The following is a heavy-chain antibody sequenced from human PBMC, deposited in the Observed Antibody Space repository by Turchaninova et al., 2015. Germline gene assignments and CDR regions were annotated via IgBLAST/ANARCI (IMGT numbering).Heavy chain of an antibody. J-gene: IGHJ5*02. Sequence: VQLLDSGGGLVQPGGALRLSCAASGITFSSYSMMGVRRDQGRGVKWVSGLSGGVHITYDAVSLLGRFTTSRDNSTNGRYRRMNNLRAQGTAVYFCAKIPTGDSVVENWFDPWGQGTLVTVSS. CDR3: AKIPTGDSVVENWFDP. V-gene: IGHV3-23*01. CDR1: GITFSSYS. D-gene: IGHD2-15*01. CDR2: LSGGVHIT.